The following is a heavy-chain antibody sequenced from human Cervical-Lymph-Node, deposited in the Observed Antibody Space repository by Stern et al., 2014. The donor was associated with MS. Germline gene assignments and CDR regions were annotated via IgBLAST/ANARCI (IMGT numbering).Heavy chain of an antibody. CDR1: GFTFDDYA. J-gene: IGHJ3*02. CDR3: AKISDNAFDI. Sequence: EVQLVESGGGLVQPGRSLTVSCAASGFTFDDYAMHWVRQAPGKGLEWVSRISWNSGTIDYADSVKGRFTVSRDNAKNSLYLQMNSLRIEDTASYYCAKISDNAFDIWGQGTMVTVSS. D-gene: IGHD1-26*01. V-gene: IGHV3-9*01. CDR2: ISWNSGTI.